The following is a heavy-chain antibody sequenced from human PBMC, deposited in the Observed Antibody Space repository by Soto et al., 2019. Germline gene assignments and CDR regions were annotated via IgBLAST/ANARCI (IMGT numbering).Heavy chain of an antibody. V-gene: IGHV4-39*01. CDR1: GGSISSRSYY. D-gene: IGHD5-18*01. Sequence: QVQLQESGPGLVKPSETLSLTCAVSGGSISSRSYYWGWIRQPPGKGLEWIVSVFYSGNTYYNPSLKSRVTIFADTSSNQLSLELTSVTAADTAVYYCAAMEGYGYGSYYFDYWGQGALVTVSS. CDR3: AAMEGYGYGSYYFDY. CDR2: VFYSGNT. J-gene: IGHJ4*02.